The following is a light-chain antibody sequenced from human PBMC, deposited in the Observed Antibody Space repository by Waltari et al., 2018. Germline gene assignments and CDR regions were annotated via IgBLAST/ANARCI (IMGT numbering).Light chain of an antibody. CDR2: GKN. CDR1: ILRTYY. V-gene: IGLV3-19*01. Sequence: SSDLPQDPDVSVALGQSGRITCQGDILRTYYGNWFRQKPGQAPELVIYGKNNRPSGIPDRFSASSSENTASLIITGAQAEDEADYYCSSRELSGHVVFGGGTRLTVL. CDR3: SSRELSGHVV. J-gene: IGLJ2*01.